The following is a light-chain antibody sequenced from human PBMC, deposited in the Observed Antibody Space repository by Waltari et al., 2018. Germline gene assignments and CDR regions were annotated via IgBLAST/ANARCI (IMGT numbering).Light chain of an antibody. Sequence: QAGLTQPPSVSKGLRQTAPLTCTGNSNNVGNEGVAWLQQHQGRPPKLLSYRTNNRPSYISERFSASRSGNTASLTITGLQDEDEADYYCSAWDSSLNAWVFGGGTKLTVL. V-gene: IGLV10-54*04. CDR2: RTN. CDR1: SNNVGNEG. J-gene: IGLJ3*02. CDR3: SAWDSSLNAWV.